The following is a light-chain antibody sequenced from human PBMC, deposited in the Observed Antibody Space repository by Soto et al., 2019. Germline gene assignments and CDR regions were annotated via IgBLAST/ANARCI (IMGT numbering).Light chain of an antibody. J-gene: IGKJ5*01. CDR2: GAS. CDR3: KQDNKCPPLT. CDR1: QSVSSK. Sequence: EIVMTQSPATLSVSPGERATLSCRASQSVSSKLAWYQQKPGQAPRLLIHGASTRATGIPARFTGSGSGTEFTLTISSLQSEDFAVYYCKQDNKCPPLTVGYLKRLEIK. V-gene: IGKV3D-15*01.